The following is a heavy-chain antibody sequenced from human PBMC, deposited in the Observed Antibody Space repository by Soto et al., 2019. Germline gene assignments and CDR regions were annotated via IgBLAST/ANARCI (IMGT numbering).Heavy chain of an antibody. J-gene: IGHJ5*02. CDR1: GFTFSSYA. Sequence: GGSLRLSCAASGFTFSSYAMSWVRQAPGKGLEWVSAISGSGGSTYYADSVKGRFTISRDNSKNTLYLQMNSLRADDSAVYYCAKDDWFGELPFDPWGQGTLVTVSS. CDR2: ISGSGGST. V-gene: IGHV3-23*01. CDR3: AKDDWFGELPFDP. D-gene: IGHD3-10*01.